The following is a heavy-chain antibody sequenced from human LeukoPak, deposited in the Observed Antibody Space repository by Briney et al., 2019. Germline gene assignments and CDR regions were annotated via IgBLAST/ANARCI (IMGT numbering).Heavy chain of an antibody. CDR3: AREIVYFDKSYFDY. Sequence: GGSLRLSCVASGFTLSNYWMRWVRQAPGKGLEWVANIKQDGSEKYYVDSVEGRFTISRDNAKNSLDLQMNSLRAEDSAVYYCAREIVYFDKSYFDYWGQGSLVTVSS. D-gene: IGHD3-22*01. CDR1: GFTLSNYW. CDR2: IKQDGSEK. J-gene: IGHJ4*02. V-gene: IGHV3-7*01.